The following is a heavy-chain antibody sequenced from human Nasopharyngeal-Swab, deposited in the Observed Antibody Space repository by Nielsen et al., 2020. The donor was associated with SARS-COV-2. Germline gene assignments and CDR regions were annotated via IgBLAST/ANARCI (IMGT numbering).Heavy chain of an antibody. CDR3: AKDQMSGIAAALQH. J-gene: IGHJ1*01. Sequence: RQSPGKGLEWVAVISYDGSNKYYADSVKGRFTISRDNSKNTLYLQMNSLRAEDTAVYYCAKDQMSGIAAALQHWGQGTLVTVSS. V-gene: IGHV3-30*18. D-gene: IGHD6-13*01. CDR2: ISYDGSNK.